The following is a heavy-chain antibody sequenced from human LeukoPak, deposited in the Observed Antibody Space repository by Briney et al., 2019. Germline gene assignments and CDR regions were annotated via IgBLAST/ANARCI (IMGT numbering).Heavy chain of an antibody. J-gene: IGHJ4*02. CDR2: IYYSGST. CDR3: ARVGGSSRNFGY. D-gene: IGHD1-26*01. Sequence: SETLSLTCTVSGGSISSGGYYWSWIRQHPGKGLEWIGYIYYSGSTYYNPSLKSRVTISVDTSKNQFSLKLSSVTAADTAVYYCARVGGSSRNFGYWGQGTLVTVSS. V-gene: IGHV4-31*03. CDR1: GGSISSGGYY.